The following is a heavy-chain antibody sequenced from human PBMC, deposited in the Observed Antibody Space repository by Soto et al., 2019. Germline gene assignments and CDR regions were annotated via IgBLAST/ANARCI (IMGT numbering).Heavy chain of an antibody. CDR1: GGSISSGGYY. D-gene: IGHD1-1*01. CDR3: AARGPGTSTSYYYYYMDV. J-gene: IGHJ6*03. V-gene: IGHV4-31*03. Sequence: SETLSLTCTVSGGSISSGGYYWSWIRQHPGKGLEWIGYIYYSGSTYYNPSLKSRVTISVDTSKNQFSLKLSSVTAADTAVYYCAARGPGTSTSYYYYYMDVWGKGTTVTVSS. CDR2: IYYSGST.